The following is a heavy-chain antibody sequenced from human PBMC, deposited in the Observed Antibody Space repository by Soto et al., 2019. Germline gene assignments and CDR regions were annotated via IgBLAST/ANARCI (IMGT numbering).Heavy chain of an antibody. CDR1: GGSISSSNW. D-gene: IGHD6-13*01. V-gene: IGHV4-4*02. CDR2: IYHSGST. Sequence: QVQLQESGPGLVKPSGTLSLTCAVSGGSISSSNWWSWVRQPPGKGLEWIGEIYHSGSTNYNPSRKSRVTRSVDKSRNPFSQKLTSVTAADTAVYYCARGAGYSSSWYGGYWGQGTLVTASS. J-gene: IGHJ4*02. CDR3: ARGAGYSSSWYGGY.